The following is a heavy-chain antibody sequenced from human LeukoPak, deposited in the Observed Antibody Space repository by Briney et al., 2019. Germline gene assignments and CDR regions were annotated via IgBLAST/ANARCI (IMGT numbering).Heavy chain of an antibody. Sequence: GRSLRLSCAASGFTFDDYAMHWVRQAPGKGLEWVSGISWNSGSIGYADSVKGRFTISRDNAKNSLYLQMNSLRAEDTALYYCAKDTITMKYYFDYWGQGTLVTVSS. J-gene: IGHJ4*02. D-gene: IGHD3-22*01. CDR2: ISWNSGSI. V-gene: IGHV3-9*01. CDR3: AKDTITMKYYFDY. CDR1: GFTFDDYA.